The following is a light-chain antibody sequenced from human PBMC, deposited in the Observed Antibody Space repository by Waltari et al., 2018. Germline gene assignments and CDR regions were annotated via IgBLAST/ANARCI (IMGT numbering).Light chain of an antibody. J-gene: IGKJ4*01. V-gene: IGKV1-12*01. Sequence: DIQMTQSPSSVSASVGDRVSITSRAGHDINNALGWYQQKPGKPPKLLIYAASTLQSGVPSRFSGSGSGTDFTLTISTLQPEDFAIYYCQQANSFPLTFGGGTKVEIK. CDR3: QQANSFPLT. CDR1: HDINNA. CDR2: AAS.